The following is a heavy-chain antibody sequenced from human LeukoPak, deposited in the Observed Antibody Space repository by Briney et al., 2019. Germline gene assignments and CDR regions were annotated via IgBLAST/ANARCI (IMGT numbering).Heavy chain of an antibody. Sequence: GGSLRLSCAASGFTFSTYWMNWVRPAPGTGREWVTNIKQDGSEKYYVDSVKGRFVVSRDNAKNSLYLRMNSLGAEDTAVYYCARGIVVPGIDYWGQGTLVTVSS. CDR1: GFTFSTYW. J-gene: IGHJ4*02. CDR2: IKQDGSEK. D-gene: IGHD2-15*01. V-gene: IGHV3-7*01. CDR3: ARGIVVPGIDY.